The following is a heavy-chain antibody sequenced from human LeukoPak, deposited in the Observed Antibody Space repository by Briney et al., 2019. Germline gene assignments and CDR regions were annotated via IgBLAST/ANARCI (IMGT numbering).Heavy chain of an antibody. J-gene: IGHJ4*02. CDR1: GGSFSGYY. V-gene: IGHV4-34*01. CDR3: ARGCSKSLFLWSRKRDFYFDY. D-gene: IGHD3-22*01. Sequence: SETLSLTCAVYGGSFSGYYWSWIRQPPGKGLEWIGEINHSRSTNYNPSLKSRVTISVDTTKNQFSLKLSSVTAADTAVYYCARGCSKSLFLWSRKRDFYFDYWGQGTLVTVSS. CDR2: INHSRST.